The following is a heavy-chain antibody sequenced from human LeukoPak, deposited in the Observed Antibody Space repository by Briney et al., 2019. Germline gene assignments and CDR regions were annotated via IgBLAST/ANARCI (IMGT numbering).Heavy chain of an antibody. CDR1: GGSLNSCSYY. CDR2: IYYSGNT. CDR3: ARVLWLMDYYYYMDV. Sequence: SETLSLTCTVSGGSLNSCSYYWGWVRQPPGKGLEWIGSIYYSGNTYYNPSLKRRVTISVDMSKNQFSLKLSSVTAADTAVYYCARVLWLMDYYYYMDVWGKGTTVTVSS. V-gene: IGHV4-39*07. J-gene: IGHJ6*03. D-gene: IGHD2-8*01.